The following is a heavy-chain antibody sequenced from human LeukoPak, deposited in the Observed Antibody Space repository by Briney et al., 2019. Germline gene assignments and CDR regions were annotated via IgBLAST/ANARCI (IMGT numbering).Heavy chain of an antibody. Sequence: GGSLRLSCAASGFTFSSYGMHWARQAPGKGLEWVAVISYDGSNKYYADSVKGRFTISRDNSKNTLYLQMNSLRAEDTAVYYCAKDMDYYDSSGYYEAFDYWGQGTLVTVSS. CDR2: ISYDGSNK. D-gene: IGHD3-22*01. CDR3: AKDMDYYDSSGYYEAFDY. J-gene: IGHJ4*02. V-gene: IGHV3-30*18. CDR1: GFTFSSYG.